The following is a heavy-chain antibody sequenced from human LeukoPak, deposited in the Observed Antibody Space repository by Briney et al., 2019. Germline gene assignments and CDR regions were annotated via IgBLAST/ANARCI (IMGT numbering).Heavy chain of an antibody. CDR3: ATFTNYYYGMDV. CDR1: GGSISSYY. J-gene: IGHJ6*02. CDR2: IYYSGST. V-gene: IGHV4-59*01. Sequence: LETLSLTCTVSGGSISSYYWSWIRQPPGKGLEWIGYIYYSGSTNYNPSLKSRVTISVDTSKNQFSLKLSSVTAADTAVYYCATFTNYYYGMDVWGQGTTVTVSS.